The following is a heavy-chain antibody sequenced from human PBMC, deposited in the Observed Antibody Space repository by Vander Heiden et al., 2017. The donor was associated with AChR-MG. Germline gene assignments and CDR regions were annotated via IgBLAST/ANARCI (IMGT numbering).Heavy chain of an antibody. J-gene: IGHJ5*02. CDR1: GGTLSSYA. V-gene: IGHV1-69*01. Sequence: QVQLVQSGAEVKKPGSSVKVSCKASGGTLSSYATSWVRQAPGQGLEWMGGIIPIFGTANYAQKLQGRVTITADESTSTAYMELSSLRSEDTAVYYCAREGLGYCSGGSCYWFDPWGQGTLVTVSS. CDR3: AREGLGYCSGGSCYWFDP. CDR2: IIPIFGTA. D-gene: IGHD2-15*01.